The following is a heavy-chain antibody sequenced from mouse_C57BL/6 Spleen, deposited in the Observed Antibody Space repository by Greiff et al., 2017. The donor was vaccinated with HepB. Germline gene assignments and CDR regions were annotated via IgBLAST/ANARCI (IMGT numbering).Heavy chain of an antibody. CDR2: ILPGSGST. D-gene: IGHD2-1*01. V-gene: IGHV1-9*01. CDR1: GYTFTGYW. Sequence: QVQLQQPGAELMKPGASVKLSCKATGYTFTGYWIEWVKQRPGHGLEWIGEILPGSGSTNYNEKFKGKATFPAETSSNTAYMQLSNLTTEDSAIYYCATYGNYWCFDVWGTGTTVTVSS. CDR3: ATYGNYWCFDV. J-gene: IGHJ1*03.